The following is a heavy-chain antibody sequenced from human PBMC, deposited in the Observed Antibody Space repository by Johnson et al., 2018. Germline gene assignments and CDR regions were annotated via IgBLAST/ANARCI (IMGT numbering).Heavy chain of an antibody. D-gene: IGHD3-10*01. V-gene: IGHV3-30-3*01. CDR3: ATHTDRGVGHLLGRPYDI. CDR2: VSYSEVFK. Sequence: QVQLVQSGGGVVQPGGSLTLSCAASGFNVNNYPMHWVRQAPGKGLEWVTTVSYSEVFKFYADSVKGRFTISRDDSKNTLNLHMNSLRSEDTAIYYCATHTDRGVGHLLGRPYDIWGQGTIVTVSS. CDR1: GFNVNNYP. J-gene: IGHJ3*02.